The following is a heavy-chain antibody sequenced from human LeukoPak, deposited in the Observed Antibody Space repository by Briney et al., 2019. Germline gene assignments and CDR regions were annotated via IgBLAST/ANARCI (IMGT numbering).Heavy chain of an antibody. J-gene: IGHJ4*02. CDR2: IYPGDSDT. CDR1: GYSFTSYW. Sequence: GESLKISCKGPGYSFTSYWIGWVRQMPGKGLEWMGIIYPGDSDTRYSPSFQGQVTISADKSISTAYMQWSSLKASDTAMYYCARRGYCSSTSCYRLFDYWGQGTLVTVSS. D-gene: IGHD2-2*01. V-gene: IGHV5-51*01. CDR3: ARRGYCSSTSCYRLFDY.